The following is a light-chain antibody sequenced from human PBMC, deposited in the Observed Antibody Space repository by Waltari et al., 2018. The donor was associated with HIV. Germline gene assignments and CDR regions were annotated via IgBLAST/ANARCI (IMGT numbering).Light chain of an antibody. CDR1: SSDVGGYNY. CDR3: CSYVGSGYV. J-gene: IGLJ1*01. CDR2: DVS. V-gene: IGLV2-11*01. Sequence: QSALTQPRSVSGSPGQSVTISCTGTSSDVGGYNYVSWYQQHPGKAPKLMIYDVSKRPSGVPDRFSGSKSGNTAALTSSGLQAEDEADYYCCSYVGSGYVFGTGTKVTVL.